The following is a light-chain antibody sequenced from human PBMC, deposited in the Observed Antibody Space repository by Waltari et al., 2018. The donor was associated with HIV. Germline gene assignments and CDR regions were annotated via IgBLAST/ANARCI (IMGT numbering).Light chain of an antibody. J-gene: IGKJ4*01. Sequence: DIQMTQSPSSLSASVGDRVTITCQASQDISNYLNWYQQKPGEAPKLLIYAASRLQSGVPSRFSGSGSGTDFTLTISSLQPQDFATYYCQQSYNTPLALTFGGGTKVEI. CDR1: QDISNY. CDR3: QQSYNTPLALT. CDR2: AAS. V-gene: IGKV1-39*01.